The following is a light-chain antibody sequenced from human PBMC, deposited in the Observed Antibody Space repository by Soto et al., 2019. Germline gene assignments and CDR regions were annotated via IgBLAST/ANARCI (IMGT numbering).Light chain of an antibody. V-gene: IGKV3-15*01. Sequence: ETVMTQSPATLSVSPGERATLSCRASQSVSSNVAWYQQRPGQSPRLLIYGASTRATGVPARFSGSGSGTEFTLTISSLQSEDFAVYYCQQYDRWPVTFGGGTKVEIK. CDR2: GAS. CDR1: QSVSSN. J-gene: IGKJ4*01. CDR3: QQYDRWPVT.